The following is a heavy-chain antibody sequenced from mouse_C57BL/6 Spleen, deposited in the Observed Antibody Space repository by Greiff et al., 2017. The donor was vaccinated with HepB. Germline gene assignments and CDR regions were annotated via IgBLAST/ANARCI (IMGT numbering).Heavy chain of an antibody. J-gene: IGHJ4*01. CDR2: IHPNSGST. D-gene: IGHD2-3*01. CDR1: GYTFTSYW. Sequence: QVQLQQPGAELVKPGASVKLSCKASGYTFTSYWMHWVKQRPGQGLEWIGMIHPNSGSTNYNEKFKSKATLPVDKSSSTAYMQLSSLTSEDSAVYYCASAYDGYPYYYAMDYWGQGTSVTVSS. V-gene: IGHV1-64*01. CDR3: ASAYDGYPYYYAMDY.